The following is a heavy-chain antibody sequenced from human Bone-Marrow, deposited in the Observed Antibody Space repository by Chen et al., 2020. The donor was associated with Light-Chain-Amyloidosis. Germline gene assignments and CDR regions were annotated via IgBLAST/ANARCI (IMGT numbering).Heavy chain of an antibody. D-gene: IGHD5-12*01. J-gene: IGHJ4*02. CDR1: GYTFPNYW. CDR3: ARRRDGYNFDH. CDR2: IYPDDSDA. Sequence: EQSGPEVKKPGESLKISCKGSGYTFPNYWIGWVRQMPGKGLGWMGVIYPDDSDARYSPSFEGQVTISADKSITTAYLPWRSLKASDTAMYYCARRRDGYNFDHWGQGTLVTVSS. V-gene: IGHV5-51*01.